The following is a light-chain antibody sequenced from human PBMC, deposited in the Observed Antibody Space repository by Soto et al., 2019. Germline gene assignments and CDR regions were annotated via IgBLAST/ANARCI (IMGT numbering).Light chain of an antibody. CDR3: SSHAGSSAFYV. J-gene: IGLJ1*01. CDR1: SSDIGAYDY. Sequence: QSALAQPASVSGSPGQSITISCTGTSSDIGAYDYVSWYQQYPGRVPKLLIHEVTNRPSGVSDRFSGSKSGNTASLTISGLHTEDEADYYCSSHAGSSAFYVFGTGTKVTVL. CDR2: EVT. V-gene: IGLV2-14*01.